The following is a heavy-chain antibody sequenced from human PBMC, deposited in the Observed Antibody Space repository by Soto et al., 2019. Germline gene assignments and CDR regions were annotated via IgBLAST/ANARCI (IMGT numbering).Heavy chain of an antibody. CDR1: GYTFTSFG. V-gene: IGHV1-18*01. J-gene: IGHJ4*02. CDR3: ARSAKGDY. D-gene: IGHD5-18*01. CDR2: VNTYDVNT. Sequence: QVQLVQSGAEVKKPGASVKVSCKTSGYTFTSFGISWVRQAPGQGPEWMGWVNTYDVNTNYAQKFQGRVTMTTDTSTSTAYMELGSLRSDDTAVYYCARSAKGDYWGQGTLVNVSS.